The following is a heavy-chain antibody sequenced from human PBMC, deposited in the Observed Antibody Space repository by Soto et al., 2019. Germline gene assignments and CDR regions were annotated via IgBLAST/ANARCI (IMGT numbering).Heavy chain of an antibody. CDR3: AREGVSSSWYNYYGLDV. J-gene: IGHJ6*02. CDR1: GGSISYYY. Sequence: QVQLQESGPGLVKPSETLSLTCTVSGGSISYYYWSWIRQPPGKGLEWIGYIYYSGSTNYNPFLKSRVTISVDTSKNQFSLKLSSVTAADTAVYYCAREGVSSSWYNYYGLDVWCQGTTVTVSS. D-gene: IGHD6-13*01. CDR2: IYYSGST. V-gene: IGHV4-59*01.